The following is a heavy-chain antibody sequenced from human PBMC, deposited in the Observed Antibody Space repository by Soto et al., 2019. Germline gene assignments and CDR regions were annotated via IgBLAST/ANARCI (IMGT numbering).Heavy chain of an antibody. CDR3: ARDFGGTAMVTGYYYYGMDV. V-gene: IGHV4-30-4*01. CDR1: GGSISSGDYY. J-gene: IGHJ6*04. Sequence: SETLSLTCTVSGGSISSGDYYWSWIRQPPGKGLEWIGYIYYSGSTYYNPSLKSRVTISVDTSKNQFSLKLSSVTAADTAVYYCARDFGGTAMVTGYYYYGMDVWGKRTTVTVSS. D-gene: IGHD5-18*01. CDR2: IYYSGST.